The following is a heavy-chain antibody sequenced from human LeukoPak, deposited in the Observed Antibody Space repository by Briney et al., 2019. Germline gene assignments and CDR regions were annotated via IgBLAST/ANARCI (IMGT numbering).Heavy chain of an antibody. CDR3: ARDYGYEIDY. D-gene: IGHD5-24*01. CDR1: GFTFSSYE. V-gene: IGHV3-21*01. Sequence: GGSLRLSCAASGFTFSSYEMNWVRQAPGKGLEWVSSISSSSTYADSVKGRFTISRDSAKNSLYLQMNSLRAEDTAVYYCARDYGYEIDYWGQGTLVTVSS. J-gene: IGHJ4*02. CDR2: ISSSST.